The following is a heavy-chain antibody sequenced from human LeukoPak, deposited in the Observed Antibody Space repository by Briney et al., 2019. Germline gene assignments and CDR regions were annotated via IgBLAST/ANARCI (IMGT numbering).Heavy chain of an antibody. CDR3: ARLISGTMVRGVISDHYYMDV. J-gene: IGHJ6*03. D-gene: IGHD3-10*01. CDR1: GYSFSSYW. V-gene: IGHV5-51*01. CDR2: IYPGDSDT. Sequence: GESLKISCKGFGYSFSSYWIGWVRQMPGKGLEWMGIIYPGDSDTRYSPSFQGQVTISADKSSSTAYLQWSSLKASDTAMYYCARLISGTMVRGVISDHYYMDVWGKGTTVTISS.